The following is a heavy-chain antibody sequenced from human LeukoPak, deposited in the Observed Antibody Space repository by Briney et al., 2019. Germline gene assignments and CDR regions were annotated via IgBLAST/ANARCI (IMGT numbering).Heavy chain of an antibody. V-gene: IGHV3-48*01. D-gene: IGHD3-10*01. Sequence: GGSLRLSCAASGFTFSSYTMNWVRQAPGKGLEWISDISAGSSTIYYADSVKGRFTISRDNAKNSLYLQMNSLTADDTGVYYCGRAYLAGVRDWGQGTLVTVSS. CDR2: ISAGSSTI. CDR1: GFTFSSYT. J-gene: IGHJ4*02. CDR3: GRAYLAGVRD.